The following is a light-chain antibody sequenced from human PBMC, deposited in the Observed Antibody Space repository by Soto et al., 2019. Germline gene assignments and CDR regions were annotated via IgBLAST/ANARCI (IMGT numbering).Light chain of an antibody. CDR1: GSNVGINA. CDR2: TTN. Sequence: QSVLTQPPSESGTPGQRVTISCSGSGSNVGINAVNWYQQLPGTAPKVLMYTTNQRPSGVPDRFSGSKSGTSASLAISGLQSEDEAAYYCAAWDDSLNGPVFGGGTKLTVL. J-gene: IGLJ2*01. V-gene: IGLV1-44*01. CDR3: AAWDDSLNGPV.